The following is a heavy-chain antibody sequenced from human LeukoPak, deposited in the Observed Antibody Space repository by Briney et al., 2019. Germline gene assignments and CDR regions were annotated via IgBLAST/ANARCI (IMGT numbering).Heavy chain of an antibody. V-gene: IGHV3-30*02. CDR3: AKEKKYYYDSTGYPGYDY. J-gene: IGHJ4*02. CDR2: IRYDGSNK. D-gene: IGHD3-22*01. CDR1: GFTFSSYG. Sequence: GGSLRLSCAASGFTFSSYGMHWVRQAPGKGLEWVSFIRYDGSNKYYADSVKGRFTISRDNSKNTLYLQMNSLRAEDTAVYYCAKEKKYYYDSTGYPGYDYWGQGTLVTVSS.